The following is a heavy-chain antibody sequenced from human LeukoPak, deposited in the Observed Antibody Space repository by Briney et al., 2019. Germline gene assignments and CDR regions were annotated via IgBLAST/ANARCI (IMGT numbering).Heavy chain of an antibody. CDR3: ARDLRRYCSGGSCYSFDY. J-gene: IGHJ4*02. CDR1: VFTFSSYG. V-gene: IGHV3-33*01. Sequence: GGSLRLSCAACVFTFSSYGMHWVRQAPGKGLEWVAVIWYDESKTYYADSVKGRFNISRDNSKKTLYLQMNSLRAEDTAVYYCARDLRRYCSGGSCYSFDYWGQGTLVTVSS. CDR2: IWYDESKT. D-gene: IGHD2-15*01.